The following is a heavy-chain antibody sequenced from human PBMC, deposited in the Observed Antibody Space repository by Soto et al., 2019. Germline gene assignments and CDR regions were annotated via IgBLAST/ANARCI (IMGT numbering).Heavy chain of an antibody. CDR2: IYYCGST. V-gene: IGHV4-59*01. Sequence: SETLSLTCTVSGGSISSYYWSWIRQPPGKGLEWIGYIYYCGSTNYNPSLKSRVTIAVDTSKNQFSLKLSSVTAADTAVYYCARGTRDGYIYPRSFDYWGQGTLVTVSS. J-gene: IGHJ4*02. CDR3: ARGTRDGYIYPRSFDY. D-gene: IGHD5-12*01. CDR1: GGSISSYY.